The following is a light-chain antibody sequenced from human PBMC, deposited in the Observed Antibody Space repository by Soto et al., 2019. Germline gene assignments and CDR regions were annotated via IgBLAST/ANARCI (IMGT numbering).Light chain of an antibody. V-gene: IGKV1-33*01. J-gene: IGKJ3*01. CDR2: DAS. CDR1: QGINNY. CDR3: QQYESLPPL. Sequence: DIQMTQSPSSLSASVGDRVTITCQASQGINNYLNWYQQKPGKHPKLLIYDASNLEAGVPSRFSGSGSGTDFTFSITSLQPEDVATYYGQQYESLPPLIGPGTTVEIK.